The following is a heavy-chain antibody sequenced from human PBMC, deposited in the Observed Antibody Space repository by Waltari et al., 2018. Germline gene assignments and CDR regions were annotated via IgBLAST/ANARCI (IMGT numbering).Heavy chain of an antibody. V-gene: IGHV1-69-2*01. Sequence: EVQLVQSGAAVKKPGATVKISCKFSGYTFTDYYLHWVQQAPGKGLEWIGLFEPEEWGTIYAEKFQGRVTITAETSTDTSYMELSSLRSEDTAVYYCATDNSSGWYGYWGQGTLVTVSS. CDR1: GYTFTDYY. D-gene: IGHD6-19*01. CDR2: FEPEEWGT. J-gene: IGHJ4*02. CDR3: ATDNSSGWYGY.